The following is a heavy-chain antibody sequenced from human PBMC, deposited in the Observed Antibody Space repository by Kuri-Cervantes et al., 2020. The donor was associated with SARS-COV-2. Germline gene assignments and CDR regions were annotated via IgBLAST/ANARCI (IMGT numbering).Heavy chain of an antibody. J-gene: IGHJ4*02. CDR2: ISHDGKNK. CDR3: AKDRVGAQDF. D-gene: IGHD4/OR15-4a*01. CDR1: GFNFSRTD. Sequence: GGSLRLSYAASGFNFSRTDMHWVRQAPGKGLEWVAVISHDGKNKKCIASGKGRFTISRDNSQNTLYLHMKSLRSEDTAMYYCAKDRVGAQDFWGQGTLVTVSS. V-gene: IGHV3-30*18.